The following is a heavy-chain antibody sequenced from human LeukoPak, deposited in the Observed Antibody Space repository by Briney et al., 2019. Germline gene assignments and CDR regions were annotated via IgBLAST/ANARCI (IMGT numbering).Heavy chain of an antibody. Sequence: HPGGTLKLSCAASGFTFTSYGMSWFRQAPGKGLEWVSSITYSGGNTYYADSVKGRFTISRDNSKNTLYLQMNSLRAEDTAVYYCAKGATTEDYWGQGTLVTVSS. CDR2: ITYSGGNT. J-gene: IGHJ4*02. CDR3: AKGATTEDY. CDR1: GFTFTSYG. V-gene: IGHV3-23*01. D-gene: IGHD1-26*01.